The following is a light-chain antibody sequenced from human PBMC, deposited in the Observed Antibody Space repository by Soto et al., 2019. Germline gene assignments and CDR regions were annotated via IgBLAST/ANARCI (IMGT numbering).Light chain of an antibody. CDR1: QSITNR. CDR2: DAS. CDR3: QHYGGMWT. V-gene: IGKV1-5*01. J-gene: IGKJ1*01. Sequence: LQMTQSPSTLSASVGDRVTITCRASQSITNRLAWYQQKPGKAPKVLIYDASNLEYGVPSRFSGSGFGTEFIFTISSLQPDDFAAYYCQHYGGMWTFGQGTRVEMK.